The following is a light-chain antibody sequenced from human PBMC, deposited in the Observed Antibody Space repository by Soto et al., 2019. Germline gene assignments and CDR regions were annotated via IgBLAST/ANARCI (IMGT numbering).Light chain of an antibody. Sequence: QSALTQPASVSGSPGQSITISCTGTSSDVGGYNYVSWYQQHPGKAPKLMIYDVSNRPSGVSTRFSGSKSGNTASLTISGLQDDDAADYYCSSYTSSSTRFGTGTKVTVL. V-gene: IGLV2-14*03. CDR2: DVS. J-gene: IGLJ1*01. CDR1: SSDVGGYNY. CDR3: SSYTSSSTR.